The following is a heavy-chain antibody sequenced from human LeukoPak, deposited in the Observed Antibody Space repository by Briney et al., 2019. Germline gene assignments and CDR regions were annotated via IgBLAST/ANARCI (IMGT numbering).Heavy chain of an antibody. D-gene: IGHD3-10*02. J-gene: IGHJ6*04. CDR1: GFTFSTYG. Sequence: GSLRLSCAASGFTFSTYGMSWVRQAPGKGLEWVSYISSSGSTIYYADSVKGRFTISRDNAKNSLYLQMNSLRAEDTAVYYCAELGITMIGGVWGKGTTVTISS. CDR2: ISSSGSTI. CDR3: AELGITMIGGV. V-gene: IGHV3-48*04.